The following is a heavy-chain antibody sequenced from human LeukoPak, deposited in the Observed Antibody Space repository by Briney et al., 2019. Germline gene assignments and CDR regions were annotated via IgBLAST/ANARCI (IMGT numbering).Heavy chain of an antibody. CDR2: IIPIFGTA. J-gene: IGHJ6*03. CDR3: AKAPRGAIVRYYMDV. V-gene: IGHV1-69*06. D-gene: IGHD3-10*01. CDR1: GGTFSSYA. Sequence: SVKVSCKASGGTFSSYAISWVRQAPGQGLEWMGGIIPIFGTANYAQKFQGRVTITADKSTSTAYMELSSLRSEDTAVYYCAKAPRGAIVRYYMDVWGKGTTVTVSS.